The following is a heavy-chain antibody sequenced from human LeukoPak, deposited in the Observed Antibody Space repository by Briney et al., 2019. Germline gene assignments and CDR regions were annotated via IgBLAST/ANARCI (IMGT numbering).Heavy chain of an antibody. CDR3: ARDIGDDYGLADDY. CDR1: GYTFTGYY. D-gene: IGHD4-17*01. Sequence: ASVKVSCKASGYTFTGYYMHWVRQAPGQGLEWMGWINPNSGGTNYAQKFQGRVTMTRDTSISTAYMELSRLRSDDTAVYYCARDIGDDYGLADDYWGQGTLVTVSS. J-gene: IGHJ4*02. V-gene: IGHV1-2*02. CDR2: INPNSGGT.